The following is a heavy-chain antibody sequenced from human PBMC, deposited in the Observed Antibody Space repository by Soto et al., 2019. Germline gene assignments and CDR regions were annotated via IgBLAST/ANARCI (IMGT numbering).Heavy chain of an antibody. CDR2: INPSGGGP. D-gene: IGHD3-16*01. Sequence: QVQLMQSGAEVKQPGASVKVSCKASGYTFTNYYMHWVRQVPGQGLEWMGIINPSGGGPAHAQNFRGRLTKTSDTSTTTIYMELNSLRSEDTAVYFCARSYMGGDGALDVWGQGTMVTVSS. CDR3: ARSYMGGDGALDV. CDR1: GYTFTNYY. J-gene: IGHJ3*01. V-gene: IGHV1-46*03.